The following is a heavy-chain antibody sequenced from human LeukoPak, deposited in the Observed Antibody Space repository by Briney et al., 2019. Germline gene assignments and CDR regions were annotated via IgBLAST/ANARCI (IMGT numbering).Heavy chain of an antibody. CDR1: GGSISSYY. V-gene: IGHV4-59*01. D-gene: IGHD2-2*01. CDR3: ARDLGYCSSTSCGYYYYGMDV. Sequence: KPSETLSLACTVSGGSISSYYWSWIRQPPGKGLGWIGYIYYSGSTNYNPSLKSRVTISVDTSRNQFSLKLSSVTAADTAVYYCARDLGYCSSTSCGYYYYGMDVWGQGTTVTVSS. J-gene: IGHJ6*02. CDR2: IYYSGST.